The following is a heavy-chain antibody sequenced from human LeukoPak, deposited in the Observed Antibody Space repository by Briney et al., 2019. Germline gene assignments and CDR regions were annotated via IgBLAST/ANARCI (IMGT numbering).Heavy chain of an antibody. D-gene: IGHD3-16*02. CDR1: GFTFSDYY. CDR2: ISSSGSTI. V-gene: IGHV3-11*01. J-gene: IGHJ4*02. CDR3: ASFPMITFGGVIYDYFDY. Sequence: GGSLRLSCAASGFTFSDYYMSWIRQAPGKGLEWVSYISSSGSTIYYADSVKRRFTISRDNAKNSLYLQMNSLRAEDTAVYYCASFPMITFGGVIYDYFDYWGQGTLVTVSS.